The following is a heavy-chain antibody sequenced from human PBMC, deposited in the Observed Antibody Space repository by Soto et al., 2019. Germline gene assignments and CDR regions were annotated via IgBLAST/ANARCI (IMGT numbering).Heavy chain of an antibody. V-gene: IGHV4-61*05. D-gene: IGHD3-10*01. CDR2: MYDGGTT. CDR3: ARRPGFGHAFDI. J-gene: IGHJ3*02. Sequence: SETLSLTCTVSGGSISCSTCYWNWIRQPPGKGLEWIGYMYDGGTTNYNPSLESRVTISVDTSKNQFSLKLSSVTAADTAVYYCARRPGFGHAFDIWGLGTRVTVSS. CDR1: GGSISCSTCY.